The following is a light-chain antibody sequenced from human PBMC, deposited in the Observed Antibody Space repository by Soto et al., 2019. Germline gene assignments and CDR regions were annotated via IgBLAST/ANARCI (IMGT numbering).Light chain of an antibody. V-gene: IGLV1-40*01. J-gene: IGLJ2*01. Sequence: VLTQPPSVSGAPGQRVTISCTGSSSNIGAGYDVHWYQQLPGTAPKLLIYVNSNRPSGVPDRFSGSKSGTSASLAITGLQAEDEADYYCQSYDTSLSAVVFGGGTKLTVL. CDR1: SSNIGAGYD. CDR3: QSYDTSLSAVV. CDR2: VNS.